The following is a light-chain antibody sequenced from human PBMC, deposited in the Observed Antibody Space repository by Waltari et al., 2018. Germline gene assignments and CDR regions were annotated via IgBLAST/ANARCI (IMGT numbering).Light chain of an antibody. CDR3: QQRSNWPPGIT. J-gene: IGKJ3*01. CDR1: QGVSSY. Sequence: EIVLTQSPATLSLSPGERATLSCRASQGVSSYLAWYQQKPGQAPRLLIYAASNRATGIPARFSGSGSGTDCTRTISSLEPEDFAVYYCQQRSNWPPGITFGPGTKVDIK. V-gene: IGKV3-11*01. CDR2: AAS.